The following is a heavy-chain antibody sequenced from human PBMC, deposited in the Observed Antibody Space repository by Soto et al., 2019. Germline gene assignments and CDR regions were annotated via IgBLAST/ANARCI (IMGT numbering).Heavy chain of an antibody. CDR2: IYSGGTT. CDR3: ARAGISHAAAGSLDCCPIDS. J-gene: IGHJ4*02. V-gene: IGHV3-66*01. D-gene: IGHD6-13*01. Sequence: EVQLVESGGGLVQPGGSLRLSCAASGFTVSSNYMSWVRQAPGKGLERVSIIYSGGTTYYADSVKGRFTISRDNSKNTLYLQMNSLRAEDTAVYYCARAGISHAAAGSLDCCPIDSWGQGTLVTVSS. CDR1: GFTVSSNY.